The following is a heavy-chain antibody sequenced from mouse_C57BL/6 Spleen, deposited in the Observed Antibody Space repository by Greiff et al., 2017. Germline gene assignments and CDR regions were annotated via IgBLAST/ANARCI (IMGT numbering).Heavy chain of an antibody. CDR3: TRGIYYDYDGFAY. Sequence: EVQRVESGGGLVQPGGSMKLSCAASGFTFSDAWMDWVRQSPEKGLEWVAEIRNKANNHATYYAESVKGRFTISRDDSKSSVYLQMNSLRAEDTGIYYCTRGIYYDYDGFAYWGQGTLVTVSA. D-gene: IGHD2-4*01. CDR2: IRNKANNHAT. V-gene: IGHV6-6*01. CDR1: GFTFSDAW. J-gene: IGHJ3*01.